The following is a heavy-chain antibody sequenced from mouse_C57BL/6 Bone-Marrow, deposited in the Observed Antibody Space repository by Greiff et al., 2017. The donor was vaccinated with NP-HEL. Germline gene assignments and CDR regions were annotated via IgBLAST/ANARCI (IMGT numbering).Heavy chain of an antibody. CDR2: IYPRDGST. J-gene: IGHJ3*01. V-gene: IGHV1-85*01. D-gene: IGHD2-4*01. Sequence: QVQLQQSGPELVKPGASVKLSCKASGYTFTSYDINWVKQRPGQGLEWIGWIYPRDGSTKYNEKLKGKATLTVDTSSSTAYMELHSLTSEDSAVYFCARSGYDYDGPRWGQGTLVTVSA. CDR3: ARSGYDYDGPR. CDR1: GYTFTSYD.